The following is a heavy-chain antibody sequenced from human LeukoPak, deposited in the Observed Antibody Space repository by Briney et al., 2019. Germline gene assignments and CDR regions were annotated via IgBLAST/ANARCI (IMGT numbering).Heavy chain of an antibody. Sequence: GGSLRLSCAASGFTFDDYGMSWVRQAPGKGLEWVSGINWNGGSTGYADSVKGRFTISRDNAKNSLYLQMNSLRAEDTALYYCARVNYGSGSYTYYFDYWGQGTLVTVSS. CDR3: ARVNYGSGSYTYYFDY. D-gene: IGHD3-10*01. CDR1: GFTFDDYG. V-gene: IGHV3-20*04. J-gene: IGHJ4*02. CDR2: INWNGGST.